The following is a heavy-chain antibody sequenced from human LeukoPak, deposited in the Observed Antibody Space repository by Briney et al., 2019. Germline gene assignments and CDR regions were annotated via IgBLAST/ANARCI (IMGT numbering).Heavy chain of an antibody. Sequence: SGPTLVKPTQTLTLTCTFSGFSLSTSGVGVGWIRQPPGKALEWLALIYWDDDKRYGPSLKSRLTITKDTSKNQVVLTMTNMDPVDTATYYCAHSGNYYGSGSSSMDVWGKGTTVTVSS. V-gene: IGHV2-5*05. CDR1: GFSLSTSGVG. CDR2: IYWDDDK. D-gene: IGHD3-10*01. CDR3: AHSGNYYGSGSSSMDV. J-gene: IGHJ6*04.